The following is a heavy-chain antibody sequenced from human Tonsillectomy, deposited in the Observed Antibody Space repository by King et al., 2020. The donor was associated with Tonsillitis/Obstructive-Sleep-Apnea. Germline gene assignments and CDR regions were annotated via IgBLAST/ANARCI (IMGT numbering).Heavy chain of an antibody. D-gene: IGHD3-3*01. CDR1: GFTFSSYS. J-gene: IGHJ5*02. CDR3: ARDGTGDYDFWSGYRSHNWFDP. CDR2: ISSSSSYI. Sequence: VQLVESGGGLVKPGGSLRLSCAASGFTFSSYSMNWVRQAPGRGLEWGSSISSSSSYIYYADSVKGRFTISRYNAKNSLYLQMNSLRAEDTAVYYCARDGTGDYDFWSGYRSHNWFDPWGQGTLVTVSS. V-gene: IGHV3-21*01.